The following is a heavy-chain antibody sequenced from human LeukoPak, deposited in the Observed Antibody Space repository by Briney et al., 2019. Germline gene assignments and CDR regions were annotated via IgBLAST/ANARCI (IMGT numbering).Heavy chain of an antibody. V-gene: IGHV4-34*01. CDR1: GGSFSGYY. Sequence: SETLSLTCAVYGGSFSGYYWSWIRQPPGKGLEWIGEINHSGSTNYNPSLKSRVTISVDTSKNQFSLKLNSVTAADTAVYYCAREYYDYVWGSYRKRHYFDYWGQGTLVTVSS. D-gene: IGHD3-16*02. CDR2: INHSGST. CDR3: AREYYDYVWGSYRKRHYFDY. J-gene: IGHJ4*02.